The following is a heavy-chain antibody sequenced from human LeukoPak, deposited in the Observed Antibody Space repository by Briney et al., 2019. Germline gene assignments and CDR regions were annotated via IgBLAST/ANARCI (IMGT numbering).Heavy chain of an antibody. CDR3: ATDSPETAAFDY. J-gene: IGHJ4*02. CDR2: IVGSSSNI. CDR1: GSSFSTYS. V-gene: IGHV3-48*04. D-gene: IGHD1-1*01. Sequence: GSLRLSCTASGSSFSTYSMNWVRPAPGKGLEWVSYIVGSSSNIYYADSVKGRFTISRDNAKNSLYLQMDSLRAEDTAVYYCATDSPETAAFDYWGQGTLVTVSS.